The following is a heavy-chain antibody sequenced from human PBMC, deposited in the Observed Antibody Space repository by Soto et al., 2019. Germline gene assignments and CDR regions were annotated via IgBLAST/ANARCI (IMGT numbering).Heavy chain of an antibody. V-gene: IGHV4-34*01. J-gene: IGHJ4*02. CDR3: ARGGKQAPFDY. Sequence: PSETLSLTCAVYGGSFSGYYWSWIRQPPGKGLEWIGEINHSGSTNYNPSLKSRVTISVDTSKNQFSLKLSSVTAADTAVYYCARGGKQAPFDYWGQGTLVTVSS. CDR1: GGSFSGYY. D-gene: IGHD6-13*01. CDR2: INHSGST.